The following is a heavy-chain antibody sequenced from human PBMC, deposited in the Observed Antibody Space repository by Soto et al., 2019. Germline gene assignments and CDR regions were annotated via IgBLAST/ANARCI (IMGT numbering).Heavy chain of an antibody. CDR1: GGSISSYY. CDR2: IYYSGST. CDR3: ARDRSGYDYFDY. D-gene: IGHD5-12*01. J-gene: IGHJ4*02. Sequence: SETLSLTCTVSGGSISSYYWSWIRQPPGKGLEWIGYIYYSGSTNYNPSLKSRVTISVDTSKNQFSLKLSSVTAADTAVYYCARDRSGYDYFDYWGQGTLVTVSS. V-gene: IGHV4-59*01.